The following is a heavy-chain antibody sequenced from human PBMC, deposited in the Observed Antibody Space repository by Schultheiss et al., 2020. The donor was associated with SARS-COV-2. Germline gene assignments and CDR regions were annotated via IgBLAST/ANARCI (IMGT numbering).Heavy chain of an antibody. V-gene: IGHV1-18*01. D-gene: IGHD3-10*01. CDR1: GGTFSSYA. Sequence: ASVKVSCKASGGTFSSYAISWVRQAPGQGLEWMGWISAYNGNTNYAQKLQGRVTMTTDTSTSTAYMELSRLRSDDTAVYYCARGHGSGTFDYWGQGTLVTVSS. CDR2: ISAYNGNT. J-gene: IGHJ4*02. CDR3: ARGHGSGTFDY.